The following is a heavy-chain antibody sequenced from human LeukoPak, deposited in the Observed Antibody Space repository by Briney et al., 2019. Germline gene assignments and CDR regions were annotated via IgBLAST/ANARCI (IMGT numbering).Heavy chain of an antibody. CDR2: ISETGRET. J-gene: IGHJ4*02. Sequence: GGSLRLSCAASGFTFSNYAMAWIRQAPGKGPEWVASISETGRETSYADSVKGRFTISRDNSKKMLFLQMSSLRAEDTAIFYCAKETAPHTDCVFDCWGQGTLVTVSS. CDR3: AKETAPHTDCVFDC. V-gene: IGHV3-23*01. D-gene: IGHD2-21*02. CDR1: GFTFSNYA.